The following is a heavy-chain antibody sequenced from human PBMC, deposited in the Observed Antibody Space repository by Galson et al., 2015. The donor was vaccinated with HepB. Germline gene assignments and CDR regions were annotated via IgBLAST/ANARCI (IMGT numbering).Heavy chain of an antibody. V-gene: IGHV3-23*01. D-gene: IGHD4-17*01. J-gene: IGHJ4*02. CDR2: ISGSGGST. CDR1: GFTFSSFS. CDR3: AKSKSVTTRFSHLDY. Sequence: SLRLSCAASGFTFSSFSMNWVRQAPGKGLEWVSAISGSGGSTYYADSVRGRFTISRDNSKNTLYLQMNSLRAEDTAVYYCAKSKSVTTRFSHLDYWGQGTLVTVPS.